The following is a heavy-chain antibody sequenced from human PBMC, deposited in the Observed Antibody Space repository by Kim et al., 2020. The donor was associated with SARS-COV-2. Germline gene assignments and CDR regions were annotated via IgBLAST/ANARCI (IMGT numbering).Heavy chain of an antibody. D-gene: IGHD4-4*01. V-gene: IGHV3-53*01. Sequence: GGSLRLSCAASGFSVSTNHMNWVRQAPEKGLEWVSVVSAGGSPNYADSVKGRFTVSRDNSKNTVYLHMDNLRVEDTALYYCAKDPVDGYSHFDYWGQGILVTVSS. J-gene: IGHJ4*02. CDR1: GFSVSTNH. CDR3: AKDPVDGYSHFDY. CDR2: VSAGGSP.